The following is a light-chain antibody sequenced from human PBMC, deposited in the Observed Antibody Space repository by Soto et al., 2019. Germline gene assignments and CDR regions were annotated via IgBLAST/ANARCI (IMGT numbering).Light chain of an antibody. CDR1: SSDVGSYNL. V-gene: IGLV2-23*02. CDR3: CSYAGSSTYYV. Sequence: QSVLTQPASVSGSPGQSITISCTGTSSDVGSYNLVSWYQQHPGKAPKLMIYEVSKRPSGVSNRFSGSKSGNTASLTISGXXXEDEADYYCCSYAGSSTYYVFGTGTKVTVL. J-gene: IGLJ1*01. CDR2: EVS.